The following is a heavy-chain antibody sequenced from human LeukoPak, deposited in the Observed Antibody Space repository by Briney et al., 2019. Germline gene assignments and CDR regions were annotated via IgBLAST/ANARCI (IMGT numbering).Heavy chain of an antibody. J-gene: IGHJ4*02. CDR2: ISSSSSTI. CDR1: GFTFSSYS. D-gene: IGHD3-3*01. V-gene: IGHV3-48*02. CDR3: ARDRAITIFGVAPTPFDY. Sequence: GGSLRLSCAASGFTFSSYSMNWVRQAPGKGLEWVSYISSSSSTIYYADSVKGRFTISRDDAKNSLYLQMNSLRDEDTAVYYCARDRAITIFGVAPTPFDYWGQGTLVTVSS.